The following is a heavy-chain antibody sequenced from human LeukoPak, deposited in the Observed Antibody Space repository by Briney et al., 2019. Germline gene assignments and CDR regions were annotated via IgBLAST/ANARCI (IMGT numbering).Heavy chain of an antibody. J-gene: IGHJ4*02. D-gene: IGHD2-15*01. V-gene: IGHV1-3*01. Sequence: ASVTVSCKASGYTFTSYAMHWVRQAPGQRLEWMGWINAGNGNTKYSQKFQGRVTITRDTSASTAYMELSSPRSEDTAVYYCARGCSGGSCYSVPLDYWGQGTLVTVSS. CDR2: INAGNGNT. CDR3: ARGCSGGSCYSVPLDY. CDR1: GYTFTSYA.